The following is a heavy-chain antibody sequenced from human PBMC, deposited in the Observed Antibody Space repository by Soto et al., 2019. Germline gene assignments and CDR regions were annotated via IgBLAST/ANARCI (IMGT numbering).Heavy chain of an antibody. CDR1: CYTFSNYG. D-gene: IGHD2-2*01. CDR2: ISLYSDGT. J-gene: IGHJ5*02. V-gene: IGHV1-18*01. CDR3: ARVVPGAEAWFGP. Sequence: ASVKVSCKTSCYTFSNYGITWVRQAPGQPLEWLGWISLYSDGTNYAQKFQGRVSMTTDTSTTTAYMELGSLRSDDTAVYYCARVVPGAEAWFGPWGQGTLVTVSS.